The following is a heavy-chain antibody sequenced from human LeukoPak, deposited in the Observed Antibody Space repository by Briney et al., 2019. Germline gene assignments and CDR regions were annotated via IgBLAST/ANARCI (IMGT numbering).Heavy chain of an antibody. CDR1: GFTFSSYA. CDR2: ISGSGGGT. J-gene: IGHJ4*02. V-gene: IGHV3-23*01. Sequence: SGGSLRLSCAASGFTFSSYAMSWVRQAPGKGLEWVSAISGSGGGTYYADSVKGRFTISRDNSKNTLYLQMNSLRAEDTAVYYCAKTSSVVAVAGTGFDYWGQGTLVTVSS. CDR3: AKTSSVVAVAGTGFDY. D-gene: IGHD6-19*01.